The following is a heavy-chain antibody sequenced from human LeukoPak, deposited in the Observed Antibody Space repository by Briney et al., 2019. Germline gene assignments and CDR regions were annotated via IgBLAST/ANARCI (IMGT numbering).Heavy chain of an antibody. V-gene: IGHV3-7*01. CDR3: ARDGAKAGAFDI. CDR1: GFTVSSNY. J-gene: IGHJ3*02. Sequence: GGSLRLSCAASGFTVSSNYMSWVRQAPGKGLEWVANIKQDGSEKYYVDSVKGRFTISRDNAKNSLYLQMNSLRAEDTAVYYCARDGAKAGAFDIWGQGTMVTVSS. D-gene: IGHD3-16*01. CDR2: IKQDGSEK.